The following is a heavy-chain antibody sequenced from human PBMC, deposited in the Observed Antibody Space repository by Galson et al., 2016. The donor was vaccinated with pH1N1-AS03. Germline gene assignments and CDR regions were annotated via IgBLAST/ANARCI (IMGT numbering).Heavy chain of an antibody. CDR3: ARRPTGIDY. J-gene: IGHJ4*02. CDR1: RGSFGGAY. V-gene: IGHV4-34*12. D-gene: IGHD3-10*01. CDR2: IIIGRGLPP. Sequence: ETLSLTCTVSRGSFGGAYWTWIRQPPGKGLEWIGEIIIGRGLPPTYTPSLKRRVTISIDTSTGELSLKLRSVTAADTGVYYCARRPTGIDYWGQGVQVTVSS.